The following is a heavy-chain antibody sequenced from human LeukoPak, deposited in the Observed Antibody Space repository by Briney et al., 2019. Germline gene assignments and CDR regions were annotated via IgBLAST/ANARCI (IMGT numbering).Heavy chain of an antibody. J-gene: IGHJ6*02. CDR1: GFTFSSYG. D-gene: IGHD2-2*01. CDR2: ISYDGSNE. Sequence: GGSLRLSCAASGFTFSSYGMRWVRQAPGKGLEWVALISYDGSNEYYADSVRGRFTISRDNSKFTLYMQMNSLRAEDTAVYYCARVRAGYCTSTSCYTGMDVWGQGTTVTVSS. V-gene: IGHV3-30*03. CDR3: ARVRAGYCTSTSCYTGMDV.